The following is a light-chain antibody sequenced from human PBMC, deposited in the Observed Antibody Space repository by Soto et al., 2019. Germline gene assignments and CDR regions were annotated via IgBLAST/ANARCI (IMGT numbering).Light chain of an antibody. Sequence: ELVLTQSPGTLSLSPGERATLSCRASQSISSSFLAWYQQKPGQAPRLLIYGASNRATGIPDRFSGSGSGTGFILTISRLEPEDFAVYYCQQYGSSPYTFGQGTKLEIK. V-gene: IGKV3-20*01. J-gene: IGKJ2*01. CDR3: QQYGSSPYT. CDR2: GAS. CDR1: QSISSSF.